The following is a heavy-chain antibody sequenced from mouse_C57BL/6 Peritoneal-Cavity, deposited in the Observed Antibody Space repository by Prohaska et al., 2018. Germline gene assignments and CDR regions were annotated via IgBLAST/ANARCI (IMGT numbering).Heavy chain of an antibody. D-gene: IGHD2-10*02. CDR2: INPNNGGT. V-gene: IGHV1-18*01. CDR1: GYTFTDYN. Sequence: EVQLQQPGPELVKPGASVKIPCKASGYTFTDYNMDWVKQSHGKSLEWIGDINPNNGGTIYNQKFKGKATLTVDKSSSTAYMELRSLTSEDTAVYYCARTSSNRTGDFDYWGQGTTLTVSS. J-gene: IGHJ2*01. CDR3: ARTSSNRTGDFDY.